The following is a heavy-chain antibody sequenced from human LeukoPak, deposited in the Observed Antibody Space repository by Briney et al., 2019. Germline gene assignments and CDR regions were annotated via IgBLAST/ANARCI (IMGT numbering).Heavy chain of an antibody. D-gene: IGHD2-15*01. CDR1: GYTVSELS. CDR3: ATDPVGYCSSDSCYSVDY. J-gene: IGHJ4*02. V-gene: IGHV1-24*01. CDR2: FNPEDGEK. Sequence: ASVKVSCKVSGYTVSELSIYWVRQAHGKGLEWMGGFNPEDGEKIYVQKFQGRVTTTEDTSTDTAYMELSSLTSEDTAVYYCATDPVGYCSSDSCYSVDYWGQGSLVTVSS.